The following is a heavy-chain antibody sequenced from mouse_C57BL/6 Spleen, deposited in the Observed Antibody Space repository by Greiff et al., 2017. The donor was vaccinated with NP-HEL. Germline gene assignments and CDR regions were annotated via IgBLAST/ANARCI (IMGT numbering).Heavy chain of an antibody. J-gene: IGHJ1*03. Sequence: EVKLMESGGGLVKPGGSLKLSCAASGFTFSDYGMHWVRQAPEKGLEWVAYISSGSSTIYYADTVKGRFTISRDNAKNTLFLQMTSLRYEDTAMYYCARPYYGNYGYFDVWGTGTTVTVSS. V-gene: IGHV5-17*01. CDR2: ISSGSSTI. D-gene: IGHD2-10*01. CDR3: ARPYYGNYGYFDV. CDR1: GFTFSDYG.